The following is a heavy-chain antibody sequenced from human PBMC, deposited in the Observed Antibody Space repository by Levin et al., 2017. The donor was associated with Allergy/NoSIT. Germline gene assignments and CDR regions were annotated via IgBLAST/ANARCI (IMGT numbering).Heavy chain of an antibody. V-gene: IGHV4-39*01. Sequence: SQTLSLTCTVSSGSISSSIFYWGWIRQPPGKGLEWIGSIYYSGSTYYNPSLKSRVTISVDTSKNQFSLNLRSVTAADTAVYYCASQMATITRFDYWGQGTLVTVSS. D-gene: IGHD5-24*01. CDR3: ASQMATITRFDY. CDR1: SGSISSSIFY. J-gene: IGHJ4*02. CDR2: IYYSGST.